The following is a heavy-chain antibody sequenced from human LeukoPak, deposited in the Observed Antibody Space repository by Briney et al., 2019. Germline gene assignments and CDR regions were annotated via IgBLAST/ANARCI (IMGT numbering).Heavy chain of an antibody. CDR3: ARSKGVWLLDAFDI. J-gene: IGHJ3*02. CDR2: IYHSGST. Sequence: PSETLSLTCAVYGGSFSGYYWGWIRQPPGKGLEWIGSIYHSGSTYYNPSLKSRVTISVDTSKNQFSLKLSSVTAADTAVYYCARSKGVWLLDAFDIWGQGTMVTVSS. D-gene: IGHD2-15*01. V-gene: IGHV4-38-2*01. CDR1: GGSFSGYY.